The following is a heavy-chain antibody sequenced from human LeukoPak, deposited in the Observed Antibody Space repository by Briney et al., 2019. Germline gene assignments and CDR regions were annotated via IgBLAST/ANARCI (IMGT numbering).Heavy chain of an antibody. D-gene: IGHD1-1*01. CDR1: GFTFSSYA. J-gene: IGHJ6*02. V-gene: IGHV3-23*01. Sequence: GGSLRLSRAASGFTFSSYAMSWVRQAPGKGLRGVSAISVSGGSKYYADSVKGGFTISRDNSKNTLYLQMNSLRAEDTAVYYCAEHDDLPHYGMDVWGQGTTVTVSS. CDR3: AEHDDLPHYGMDV. CDR2: ISVSGGSK.